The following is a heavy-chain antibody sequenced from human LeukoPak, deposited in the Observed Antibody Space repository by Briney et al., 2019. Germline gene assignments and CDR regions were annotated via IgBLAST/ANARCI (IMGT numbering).Heavy chain of an antibody. V-gene: IGHV1-69*05. Sequence: SVKVSCKASGGTFSSYAISWVRQAPGQGLEWMGGIIPIFGTANYAQKLQGRVTMTTDTSTSTAYMELRSLRSDDTAVYYCARAEGLRFLEWLPEGLDYWGQGTLVTVSS. J-gene: IGHJ4*02. CDR3: ARAEGLRFLEWLPEGLDY. CDR2: IIPIFGTA. D-gene: IGHD3-3*01. CDR1: GGTFSSYA.